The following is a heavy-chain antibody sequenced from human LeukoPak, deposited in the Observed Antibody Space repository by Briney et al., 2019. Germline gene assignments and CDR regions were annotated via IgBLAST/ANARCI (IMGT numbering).Heavy chain of an antibody. D-gene: IGHD2-2*01. CDR2: IYSGGST. Sequence: PGGSLRLSCAASGFTVSSNYMSWVRQAPGKGLEWVSVIYSGGSTYYADSVKGRFTISRVNSKNTLYLQVNSLRAEDTAVYYCARMNIYCSSTSCYPYYFDYWGQGTLVTVSS. V-gene: IGHV3-66*02. J-gene: IGHJ4*02. CDR1: GFTVSSNY. CDR3: ARMNIYCSSTSCYPYYFDY.